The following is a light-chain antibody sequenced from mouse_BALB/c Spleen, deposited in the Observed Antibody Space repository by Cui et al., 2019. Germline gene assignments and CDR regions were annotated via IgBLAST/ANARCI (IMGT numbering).Light chain of an antibody. J-gene: IGKJ5*01. V-gene: IGKV5-43*01. CDR1: QSISNN. Sequence: DIVLTQYPATLYATPGDRVSLSCRASQSISNNLHWYQQKSPGSPSLLIKCASQSISGVPSRFSGGGSGTEFTLSINSVETEDVGVYFCQQDNSWPLLTFGTGTKLEMK. CDR2: CAS. CDR3: QQDNSWPLLT.